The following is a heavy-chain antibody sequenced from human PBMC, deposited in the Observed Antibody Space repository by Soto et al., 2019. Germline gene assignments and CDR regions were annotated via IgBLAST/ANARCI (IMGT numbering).Heavy chain of an antibody. D-gene: IGHD4-4*01. J-gene: IGHJ5*02. V-gene: IGHV4-34*01. CDR2: INHSGST. CDR1: GGSFSCYY. CDR3: ARVHTMTTVTTGWWFDP. Sequence: PSGTRSRTWAVYGGSFSCYYWSWIGQPPGKGLEWIGEINHSGSTNYNPSLKSRVTISVDTSKNQFSLKLSSLRSEDTAVYYCARVHTMTTVTTGWWFDPWGQGTLVTVSS.